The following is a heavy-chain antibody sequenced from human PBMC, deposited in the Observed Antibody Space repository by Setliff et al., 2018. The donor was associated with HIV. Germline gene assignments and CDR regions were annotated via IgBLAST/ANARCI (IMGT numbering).Heavy chain of an antibody. CDR3: ARARLQGIVTAVGPRDNCLDP. J-gene: IGHJ5*02. D-gene: IGHD2-21*02. CDR2: ISAYTGHA. V-gene: IGHV1-18*01. Sequence: ASVKVSCKASGYSFINYGIAWVRQAPGQGLEWMGWISAYTGHADYASRFLGRVTLTTDTSTSTAYMELRSLSSDDTAVYFCARARLQGIVTAVGPRDNCLDPWGQGTRVTVSS. CDR1: GYSFINYG.